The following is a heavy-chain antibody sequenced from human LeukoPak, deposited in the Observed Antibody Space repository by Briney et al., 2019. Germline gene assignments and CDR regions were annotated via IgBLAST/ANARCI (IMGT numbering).Heavy chain of an antibody. CDR1: GFTASSRT. CDR3: ARRRGGYGDGDFDY. D-gene: IGHD4-17*01. V-gene: IGHV3-66*04. J-gene: IGHJ4*02. CDR2: IRSDTTT. Sequence: SGGSLRLSCAASGFTASSRTMIWVRQAPGKGLECVSYIRSDTTTEYAEYVKGRFTISRDDSKNTVYLQMNSLRVEDTSVYYCARRRGGYGDGDFDYWGQGTLVTVSS.